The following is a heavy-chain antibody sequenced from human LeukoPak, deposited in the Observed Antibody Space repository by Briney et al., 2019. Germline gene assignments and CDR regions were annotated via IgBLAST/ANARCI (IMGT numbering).Heavy chain of an antibody. J-gene: IGHJ6*02. CDR1: GYTFSSFT. V-gene: IGHV3-23*01. Sequence: GGSLRLSCAASGYTFSSFTLSWVRQAPGKGLEWVSVISASGGSAYYVDSVKGRFTMSRDNSKNTLYLQMNSLRAEDTAVYYCAAEIYYYYGMDVWGQGTTVTVSS. CDR3: AAEIYYYYGMDV. CDR2: ISASGGSA.